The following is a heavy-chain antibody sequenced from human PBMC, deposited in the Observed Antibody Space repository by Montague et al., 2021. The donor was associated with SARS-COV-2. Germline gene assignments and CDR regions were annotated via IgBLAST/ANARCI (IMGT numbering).Heavy chain of an antibody. Sequence: SETLSLTCTVSGGSISSYCWSWIRQPPGKGLEWIGYIYYSGSTNYNPSLKSRVTISVDTSKNQFSLKLSSVTAADTAVYYCARERITMFGVVTWPAYFDYWGQGTLVTVSS. J-gene: IGHJ4*02. CDR1: GGSISSYC. D-gene: IGHD3-3*01. CDR2: IYYSGST. CDR3: ARERITMFGVVTWPAYFDY. V-gene: IGHV4-59*01.